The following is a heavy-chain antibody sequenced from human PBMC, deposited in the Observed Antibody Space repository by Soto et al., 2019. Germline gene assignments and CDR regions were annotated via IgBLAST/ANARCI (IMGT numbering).Heavy chain of an antibody. CDR3: ARDTFNWNYHRGMDV. CDR2: IWYDGSNK. Sequence: QVQLVESGGGVVQPGRSLRLSCAASGFTLSSYGMHWVRQAPGKGLEWVAIIWYDGSNKYYADSVKGRFTISRDNSKNTLYLQMNSLRAEDTAVYYCARDTFNWNYHRGMDVWGQGTTVTVSS. J-gene: IGHJ6*02. CDR1: GFTLSSYG. V-gene: IGHV3-33*01. D-gene: IGHD1-7*01.